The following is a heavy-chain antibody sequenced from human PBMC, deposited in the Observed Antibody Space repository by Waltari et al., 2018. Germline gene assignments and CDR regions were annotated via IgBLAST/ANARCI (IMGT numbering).Heavy chain of an antibody. V-gene: IGHV3-30-3*01. CDR2: ISYDGSNK. J-gene: IGHJ3*02. Sequence: QVQLVESGGGVVQPGRSLRLSCAASGFTFSSYAMHWVRPAPGKGLEWVAVISYDGSNKYYADSVKGRFTISRDNSKNTLYLQMNSLRAEDTAVYYCARDGQWLVIDAFDIWGQGTMVTVSS. CDR3: ARDGQWLVIDAFDI. CDR1: GFTFSSYA. D-gene: IGHD6-19*01.